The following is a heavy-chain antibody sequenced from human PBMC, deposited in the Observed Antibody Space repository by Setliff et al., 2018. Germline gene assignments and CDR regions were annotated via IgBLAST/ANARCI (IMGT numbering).Heavy chain of an antibody. J-gene: IGHJ5*02. CDR1: GGSLRNNF. CDR2: LYYSGDT. CDR3: ARYNPGSSAHWFDP. V-gene: IGHV4-39*07. Sequence: SETLSLTCTVSGGSLRNNFWGWTRQSPGKGLEWIGSLYYSGDTYYNPSLKSRVTMSVDMSKNQFSLKLASVTAADTAVYYRARYNPGSSAHWFDPWGQGTLVTVS. D-gene: IGHD3-10*01.